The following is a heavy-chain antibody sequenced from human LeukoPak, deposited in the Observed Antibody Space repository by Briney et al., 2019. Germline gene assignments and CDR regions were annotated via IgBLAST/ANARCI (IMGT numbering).Heavy chain of an antibody. CDR2: IIPIFGTA. V-gene: IGHV1-69*05. CDR1: GGTFSSYA. Sequence: SEKVSCKASGGTFSSYAISWVRQAPGQGLEWMGGIIPIFGTANYAQKFQGRVTITTDESTSTAYMELSSLRSEDTAVYYCARDSKYYDFWSGRANYYYYYMDVWGKGTTVTVSS. CDR3: ARDSKYYDFWSGRANYYYYYMDV. J-gene: IGHJ6*03. D-gene: IGHD3-3*01.